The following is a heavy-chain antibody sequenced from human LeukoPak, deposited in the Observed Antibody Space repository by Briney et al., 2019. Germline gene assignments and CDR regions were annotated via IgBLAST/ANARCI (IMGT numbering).Heavy chain of an antibody. CDR2: IYSGGTT. Sequence: GGSLRLSCAASGFTVSSNYMSWVRQAPGKGLEWVSVIYSGGTTYYADSVKGRFTISRDNSKNTLYLQMNSLTSDDTAVYYCARDATKLSFGVVVIKDNWFDPWGQGTLVTVSS. D-gene: IGHD3-3*01. CDR1: GFTVSSNY. CDR3: ARDATKLSFGVVVIKDNWFDP. V-gene: IGHV3-53*05. J-gene: IGHJ5*02.